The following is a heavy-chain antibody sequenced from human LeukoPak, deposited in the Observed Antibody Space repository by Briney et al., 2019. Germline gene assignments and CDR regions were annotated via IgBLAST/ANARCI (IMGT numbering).Heavy chain of an antibody. CDR1: GFTFSSLT. CDR2: ISDSGGSI. CDR3: AKERAYCGRGCYYLLDY. V-gene: IGHV3-23*01. Sequence: PGGSLRLSCAASGFTFSSLTMTWVRQAPGKGLEWVSAISDSGGSIYYADSVKGRFTISRDNSKNTLYLQMNSLRAEDTAVYYCAKERAYCGRGCYYLLDYWGQGTLVTVSS. D-gene: IGHD2-21*02. J-gene: IGHJ4*02.